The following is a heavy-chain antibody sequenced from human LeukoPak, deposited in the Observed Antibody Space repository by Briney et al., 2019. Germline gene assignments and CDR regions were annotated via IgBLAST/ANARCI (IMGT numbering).Heavy chain of an antibody. CDR2: INPSGGST. CDR3: ARTRTASSPLGDYGDYGPWDY. Sequence: GASVKVSCKASGYTFTSYYMHWVRQAPGQGLEWMGIINPSGGSTSYAQKFQGRVTMTRDTSTSTVYMELSSLRSEDTAVYYCARTRTASSPLGDYGDYGPWDYWGQGTLVTVSS. J-gene: IGHJ4*02. CDR1: GYTFTSYY. D-gene: IGHD4-17*01. V-gene: IGHV1-46*01.